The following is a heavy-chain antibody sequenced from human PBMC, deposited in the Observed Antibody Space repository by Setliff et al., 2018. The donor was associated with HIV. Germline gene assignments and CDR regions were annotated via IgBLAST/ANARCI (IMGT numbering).Heavy chain of an antibody. CDR2: IYYAGST. D-gene: IGHD2-15*01. V-gene: IGHV4-39*01. CDR3: VSNYCSAGSCYLDY. CDR1: GGSISNSRYY. Sequence: KPSETLSLTCTVSGGSISNSRYYRGWIRQPPGKGLEWIGSIYYAGSTYDNPSLKSRVTISVDTSKNQFSLKLSSVTAADTAVYYCVSNYCSAGSCYLDYWGQETLVTVSS. J-gene: IGHJ4*02.